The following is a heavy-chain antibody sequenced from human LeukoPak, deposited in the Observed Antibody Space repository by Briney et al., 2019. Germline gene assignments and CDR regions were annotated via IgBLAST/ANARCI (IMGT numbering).Heavy chain of an antibody. CDR3: ARGGDYLDF. Sequence: GGSLRLSCAASGFTFSIYWMSWVRQAPGKGLEWVANIKQDGSEKYYVDSVKGRFTISRDNANNSLYLQMNSLRAEDTAVYYCARGGDYLDFWGQGTLVTVSA. J-gene: IGHJ4*02. CDR1: GFTFSIYW. V-gene: IGHV3-7*05. CDR2: IKQDGSEK.